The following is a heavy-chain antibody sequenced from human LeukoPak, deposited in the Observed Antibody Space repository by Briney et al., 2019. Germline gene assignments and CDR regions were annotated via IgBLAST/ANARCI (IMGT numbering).Heavy chain of an antibody. CDR3: ARVGCSGGSCYDFDC. Sequence: KPGGSLRLSCAASGFTFSSYSMNWVRQAPGKGLEWVSSISSSSSYIYYADSVKGRFTISRDNAKNSLYLQMNSLRAEDTAVYYCARVGCSGGSCYDFDCWGQGTLVTVSS. V-gene: IGHV3-21*01. CDR2: ISSSSSYI. J-gene: IGHJ4*02. D-gene: IGHD2-15*01. CDR1: GFTFSSYS.